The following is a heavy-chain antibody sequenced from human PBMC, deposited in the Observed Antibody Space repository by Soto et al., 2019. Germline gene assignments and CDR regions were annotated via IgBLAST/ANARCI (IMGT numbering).Heavy chain of an antibody. CDR3: ANEENQNYDVDP. V-gene: IGHV3-30*18. J-gene: IGHJ1*01. D-gene: IGHD3-3*01. CDR2: ISRDGRGE. CDR1: GFNFANFG. Sequence: QVQLVESGGAVVQPGGSLRLSCVGSGFNFANFGIQWIRQAPGKGLEWVAIISRDGRGEAFAASVKGRFAISKDNSKNTVYLQMTGLRSDDTAVYYCANEENQNYDVDPWGQGTLVTVST.